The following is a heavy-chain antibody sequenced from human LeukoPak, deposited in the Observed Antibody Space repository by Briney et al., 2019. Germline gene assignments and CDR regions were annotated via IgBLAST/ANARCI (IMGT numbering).Heavy chain of an antibody. CDR1: GYTFTSYD. D-gene: IGHD3-10*01. CDR2: MNPNSGNT. V-gene: IGHV1-8*01. Sequence: ASVKASCKASGYTFTSYDINWVRQATGQGLEWMGWMNPNSGNTGYAQKFQGRVTMTRNTSISTAYMELSSLRSEDTAVYYCARVVYGSGSAPFDYWGQGTLVTVSS. CDR3: ARVVYGSGSAPFDY. J-gene: IGHJ4*02.